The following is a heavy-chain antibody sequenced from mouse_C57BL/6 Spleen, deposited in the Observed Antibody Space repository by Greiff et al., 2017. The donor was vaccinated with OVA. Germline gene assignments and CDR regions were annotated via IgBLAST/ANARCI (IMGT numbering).Heavy chain of an antibody. Sequence: VMLVESGAELAKPGASVKLSCKASGYTFTSYWMHWVKQRPGQGLEWIGYINPSSGYTKYNQKFKDKATLTADKSSSTAYMQLSSLTYEDSAVYYCARSTTVEYFDVWGTGTTVTVSS. V-gene: IGHV1-7*01. CDR3: ARSTTVEYFDV. D-gene: IGHD1-1*01. J-gene: IGHJ1*03. CDR2: INPSSGYT. CDR1: GYTFTSYW.